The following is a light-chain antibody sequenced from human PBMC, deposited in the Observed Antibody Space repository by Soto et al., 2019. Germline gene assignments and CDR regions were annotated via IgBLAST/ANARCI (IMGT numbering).Light chain of an antibody. CDR1: ENIARH. CDR2: AAS. CDR3: QPSYSTLSIT. V-gene: IGKV1-39*01. Sequence: DIQMTQSPSSLSASVGDRITITCRASENIARHLNWYQQKPGKAPNLLIYAASNLQNGVPLRFRGAGSGTDFTLTISNLQPEDFATYYCQPSYSTLSITFGQGTRLEIK. J-gene: IGKJ5*01.